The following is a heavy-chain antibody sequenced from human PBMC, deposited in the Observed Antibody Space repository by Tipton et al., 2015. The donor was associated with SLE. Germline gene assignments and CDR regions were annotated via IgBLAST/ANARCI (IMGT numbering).Heavy chain of an antibody. Sequence: TLSLTCTVSGGAISSGGYYWSWIRQPAGEGLEWVGRIYNSGKTVYNPSLKSRVTISLDLSNNQFSVNLSSLTASDTAVYYCAKTLAGATPGRYQSYWYFDLWGRGLRVIVSS. CDR1: GGAISSGGYY. D-gene: IGHD1-1*01. CDR3: AKTLAGATPGRYQSYWYFDL. CDR2: IYNSGKT. J-gene: IGHJ2*01. V-gene: IGHV4-61*02.